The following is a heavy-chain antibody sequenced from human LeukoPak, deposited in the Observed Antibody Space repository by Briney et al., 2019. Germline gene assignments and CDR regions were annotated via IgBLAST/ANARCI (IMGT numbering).Heavy chain of an antibody. D-gene: IGHD2-2*01. CDR2: IYYSGST. Sequence: ASETLSLTCTVSGVSYSCYYCSWIPQPPGNVLVWIGYIYYSGSTNYTPSLKSRVTISVDTSKNQFSLKLSSVTAADTAVYYCARALVVPAAMVNWFDPWGQGTLVTVSS. V-gene: IGHV4-59*01. J-gene: IGHJ5*02. CDR1: GVSYSCYY. CDR3: ARALVVPAAMVNWFDP.